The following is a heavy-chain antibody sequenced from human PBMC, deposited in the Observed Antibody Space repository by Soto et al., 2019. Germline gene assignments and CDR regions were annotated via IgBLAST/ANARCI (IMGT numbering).Heavy chain of an antibody. D-gene: IGHD6-6*01. Sequence: SETLSLTCAVYGGSFSGYYWSWIRQPPGKGLEWIGEINHSGSTNYNPSLKSRVTISVDTSKNQFSLKLSSVTAADTAVYYCASLSRPRLADNWFDPWGQGTLVTVS. CDR1: GGSFSGYY. J-gene: IGHJ5*02. V-gene: IGHV4-34*01. CDR3: ASLSRPRLADNWFDP. CDR2: INHSGST.